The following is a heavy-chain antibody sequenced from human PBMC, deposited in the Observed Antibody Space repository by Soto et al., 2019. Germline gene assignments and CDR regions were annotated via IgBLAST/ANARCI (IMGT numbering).Heavy chain of an antibody. CDR1: GGSISSYY. V-gene: IGHV4-59*12. D-gene: IGHD3-10*01. Sequence: SETLSLTCTVSGGSISSYYWSWIRQPPGKGLEWIGYIYHSGSTFYNPSLKSRVTISVDRSKNQFSLKLSSVTAADTAVYYCARENNVLPGGYFDYWGQGTLVTVSS. CDR3: ARENNVLPGGYFDY. CDR2: IYHSGST. J-gene: IGHJ4*02.